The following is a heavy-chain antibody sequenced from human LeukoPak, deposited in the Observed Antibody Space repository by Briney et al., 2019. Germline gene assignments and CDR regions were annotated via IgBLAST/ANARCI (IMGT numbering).Heavy chain of an antibody. Sequence: GGSLRLSCAASGFTFSSYEMNWVRQAPGKGLEWVSYISSSGSTIYYADSVKGRFTISRDNAKNSLYLQMNSLRAEDTAVYYCARERDYGDYVDYWGQGTLVTVSS. J-gene: IGHJ4*02. CDR2: ISSSGSTI. V-gene: IGHV3-48*03. CDR3: ARERDYGDYVDY. D-gene: IGHD4-17*01. CDR1: GFTFSSYE.